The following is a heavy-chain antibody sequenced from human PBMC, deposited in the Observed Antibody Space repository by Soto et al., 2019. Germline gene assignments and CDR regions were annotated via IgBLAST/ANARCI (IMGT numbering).Heavy chain of an antibody. CDR2: IWYDGSNK. CDR3: ARWSGDY. J-gene: IGHJ4*02. V-gene: IGHV3-33*01. CDR1: GFTFSSFG. Sequence: QVQLLESGGGVVQPGRSLRLSCVASGFTFSSFGMHWVRQAPGKGLEWVSVIWYDGSNKYYADSVKGRFTISRDNSKNTLYLQMNSLRAEDTAVYYCARWSGDYWGQGTLVTVSS. D-gene: IGHD3-3*01.